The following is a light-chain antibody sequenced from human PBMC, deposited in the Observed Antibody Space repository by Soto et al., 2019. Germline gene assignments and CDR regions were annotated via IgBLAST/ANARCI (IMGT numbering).Light chain of an antibody. CDR2: EVS. V-gene: IGLV2-14*01. Sequence: QSALTQPAAVSGSPGQSIIISCTGNRSDIGGYNYVSWYQLRPGKAPKLMIYEVSNRPSGVSNRFSGSKSGNTASLTISGLQADDEAEYYCSTYASSSYFVFGGGTKLTVL. J-gene: IGLJ2*01. CDR3: STYASSSYFV. CDR1: RSDIGGYNY.